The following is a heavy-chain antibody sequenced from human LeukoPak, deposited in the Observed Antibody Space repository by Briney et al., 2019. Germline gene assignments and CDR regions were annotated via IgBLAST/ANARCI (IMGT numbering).Heavy chain of an antibody. V-gene: IGHV4-39*01. D-gene: IGHD3-10*01. Sequence: ETLSLTCTVSGGSISSNSYYWGWIRQPPGKGLEWIGNMFHSGRTYYNPSLKSRVTISVDTSKNQFSLKLNSVTAADTAVYYCARVSPDREGSGSFDYWGQGTLVTVSS. CDR2: MFHSGRT. CDR1: GGSISSNSYY. CDR3: ARVSPDREGSGSFDY. J-gene: IGHJ4*02.